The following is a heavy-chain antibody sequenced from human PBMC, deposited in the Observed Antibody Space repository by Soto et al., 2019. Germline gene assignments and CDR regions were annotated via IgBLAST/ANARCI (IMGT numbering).Heavy chain of an antibody. Sequence: QVQLVESGGGVVQPGGSLRLSCTASGFTFTTFGIHWVRQAPGKGLEWVALISYDGHNKYYSDSVKGRFTISRDNYKNRRRKQITGLGPDGTPVYCCGRSLQAAEVHHLFVCCMVAWLQGSTVTVSS. CDR3: GRSLQAAEVHHLFVCCMVA. J-gene: IGHJ6*02. D-gene: IGHD6-13*01. V-gene: IGHV3-30*03. CDR1: GFTFTTFG. CDR2: ISYDGHNK.